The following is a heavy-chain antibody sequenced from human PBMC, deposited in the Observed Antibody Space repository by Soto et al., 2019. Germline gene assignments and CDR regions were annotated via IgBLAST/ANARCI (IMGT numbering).Heavy chain of an antibody. V-gene: IGHV4-34*01. J-gene: IGHJ5*02. CDR1: AGSIRSGGYS. D-gene: IGHD3-22*01. Sequence: SETLSLTCSVSAGSIRSGGYSWSWIRHPPGKGLECIGEINHSGSTNYNPSLKSRVTISVDTSKNKFSLKLSSVTAADTAVYYRAVSIRSTVVAWFDPWGQGTLVTVSS. CDR3: AVSIRSTVVAWFDP. CDR2: INHSGST.